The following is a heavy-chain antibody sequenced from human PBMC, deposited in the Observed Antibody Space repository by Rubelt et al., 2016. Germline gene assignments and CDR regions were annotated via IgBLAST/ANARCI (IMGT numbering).Heavy chain of an antibody. Sequence: QVQLQQWGAGLLKPSETLSLTCAVYGGSFSGYYWSWIRQPPGKGLEWIGEINHSGSTNYNPSLKSRVTISVDKSKNQFSLKLSSVTAADTAVYYCARAVTMVRSYGMDVWGQGTTVTVSS. CDR2: INHSGST. D-gene: IGHD3-10*01. V-gene: IGHV4-34*01. CDR1: GGSFSGYY. CDR3: ARAVTMVRSYGMDV. J-gene: IGHJ6*02.